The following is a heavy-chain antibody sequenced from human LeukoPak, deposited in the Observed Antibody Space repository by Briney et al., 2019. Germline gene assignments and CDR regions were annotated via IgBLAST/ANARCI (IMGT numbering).Heavy chain of an antibody. CDR1: GGTLSSYA. D-gene: IGHD3-22*01. CDR2: IIPIFGTA. J-gene: IGHJ4*02. V-gene: IGHV1-69*05. CDR3: AATYYYDSSGYYLLDY. Sequence: GSSVKVSCKASGGTLSSYAISWVRQAPGQGLEWMGGIIPIFGTANYAQKFQGRVTITTDESTSTAYMELSSLRSEDTAVYYCAATYYYDSSGYYLLDYWGQGTLVTVSS.